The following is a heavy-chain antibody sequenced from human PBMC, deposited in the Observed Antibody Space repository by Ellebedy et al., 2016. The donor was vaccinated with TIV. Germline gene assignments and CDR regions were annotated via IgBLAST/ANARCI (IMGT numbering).Heavy chain of an antibody. CDR2: INPNSGGT. CDR3: ARALVDTAMATGTDH. Sequence: AASVKVSCKASGYTFTGYYMHWVRHAPGQGLEWMGWINPNSGGTNYAQKFQGRVTRTRDTSIRTAYMEVSSLRSDDTAVYYCARALVDTAMATGTDHWGQGTLVTVSS. J-gene: IGHJ4*02. CDR1: GYTFTGYY. D-gene: IGHD5-18*01. V-gene: IGHV1-2*02.